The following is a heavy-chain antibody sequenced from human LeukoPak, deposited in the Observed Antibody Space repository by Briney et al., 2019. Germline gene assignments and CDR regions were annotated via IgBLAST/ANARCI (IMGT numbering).Heavy chain of an antibody. CDR3: ARYSPITIFWPSYYYGMDV. V-gene: IGHV1-69*06. CDR1: GGTFSSYA. CDR2: IIPIFGTA. J-gene: IGHJ6*04. D-gene: IGHD3-9*01. Sequence: ASVKLSCKASGGTFSSYAISWVRQAPGQGLEWMGGIIPIFGTANYAQKFQGRVTITADKSTSTAYMELSSLRSEDTAVYYCARYSPITIFWPSYYYGMDVWGKGTTVTVSS.